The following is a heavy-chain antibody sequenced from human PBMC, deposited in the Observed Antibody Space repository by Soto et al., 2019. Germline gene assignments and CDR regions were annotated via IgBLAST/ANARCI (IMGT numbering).Heavy chain of an antibody. D-gene: IGHD6-19*01. Sequence: QAQLQESGPGLVKPSGTLSLTCAVSGGSISSSNWWSWVRQPPGKGLEWIGEIYHSGSTNYNPSLKSRVTKALDKSKNQFSLKLSSVTAADTAVYYCARVAVAGTRVDYWGQGTLVTVSS. J-gene: IGHJ4*02. CDR1: GGSISSSNW. CDR3: ARVAVAGTRVDY. V-gene: IGHV4-4*02. CDR2: IYHSGST.